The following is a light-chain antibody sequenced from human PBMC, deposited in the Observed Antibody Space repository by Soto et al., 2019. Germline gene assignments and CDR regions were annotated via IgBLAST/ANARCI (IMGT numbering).Light chain of an antibody. CDR1: QNINDW. CDR3: QKYNSARWT. Sequence: DIQMTQSPSTLSASIGARVTITCRASQNINDWLAWYQQKPGKAPKLLIYDASILERGVPSRFSGSGSGTEFTLTISSLQPEDVATYYCQKYNSARWTFGQGTKVEIK. CDR2: DAS. J-gene: IGKJ1*01. V-gene: IGKV1-5*01.